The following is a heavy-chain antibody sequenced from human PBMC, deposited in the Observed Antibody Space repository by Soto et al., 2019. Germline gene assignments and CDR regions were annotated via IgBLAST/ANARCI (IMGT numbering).Heavy chain of an antibody. Sequence: QVQLVQSGAEVKKPGSSVKVSCKASGGTFSSYAISWVRQAPGQGLEWMGGIIPIFGTANYAQKFQGRVTITEEDSTSTDYMELSSLRSEDTAVYYCARFYYYDSSGYYHYYYYGMDVWGQGTTVTVSS. D-gene: IGHD3-22*01. J-gene: IGHJ6*02. CDR2: IIPIFGTA. CDR1: GGTFSSYA. CDR3: ARFYYYDSSGYYHYYYYGMDV. V-gene: IGHV1-69*01.